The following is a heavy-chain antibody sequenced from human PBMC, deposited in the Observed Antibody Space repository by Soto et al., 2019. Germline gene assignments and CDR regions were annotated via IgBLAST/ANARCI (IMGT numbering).Heavy chain of an antibody. J-gene: IGHJ4*02. CDR3: ASTTPKQWLVRNPFDY. CDR2: ISSSGSTI. Sequence: GGSLRLSCAASGFTFSSYSMNWVRQAPGKGLEWVSYISSSGSTIYYADSVKGRFTISRDNAKNSLYLQMNSLRAEDTAVYYCASTTPKQWLVRNPFDYWGQGTLVTVSS. CDR1: GFTFSSYS. V-gene: IGHV3-48*04. D-gene: IGHD6-19*01.